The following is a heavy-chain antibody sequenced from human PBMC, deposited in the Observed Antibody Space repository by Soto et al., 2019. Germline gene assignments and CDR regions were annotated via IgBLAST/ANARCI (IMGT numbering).Heavy chain of an antibody. Sequence: QVQLVESGGGVVQPGRSLRLSCAASGFTFSSYAMHWVRQAPGKGLEWVAVISYDGSNKYYADSVKGRFTISRDNSKNTLYLQMNSLRAEDTAVYYWATPWGGGAAAFDYWGQGTLVTVSS. D-gene: IGHD6-13*01. V-gene: IGHV3-30-3*01. CDR3: ATPWGGGAAAFDY. CDR2: ISYDGSNK. J-gene: IGHJ4*02. CDR1: GFTFSSYA.